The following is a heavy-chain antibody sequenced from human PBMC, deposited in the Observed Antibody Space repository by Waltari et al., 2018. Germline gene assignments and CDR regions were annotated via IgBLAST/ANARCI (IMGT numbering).Heavy chain of an antibody. CDR1: GFTFSRYA. J-gene: IGHJ4*02. D-gene: IGHD6-13*01. V-gene: IGHV3-30-3*01. CDR3: AVVGSSYLRY. CDR2: ISYDGSNK. Sequence: QVQLVESGGGVVQPGRSLRLSCAASGFTFSRYAMHWVRQAPGKGLEWVAVISYDGSNKYYADSVKGRFTISRDNSKNTLYLQMNSLRAEDTAVYYCAVVGSSYLRYWGQGTLVTVSS.